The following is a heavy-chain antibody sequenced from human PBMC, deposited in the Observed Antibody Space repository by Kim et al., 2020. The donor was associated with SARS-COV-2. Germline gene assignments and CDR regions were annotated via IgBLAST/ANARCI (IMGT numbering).Heavy chain of an antibody. J-gene: IGHJ4*02. CDR2: IKSKTDGGTT. D-gene: IGHD3-22*01. CDR3: TTDETIGYYDSSGYYHLDY. V-gene: IGHV3-15*01. CDR1: GFTFSNAW. Sequence: GGSLRLSCAASGFTFSNAWMSWVRQAPGKGLEWVGRIKSKTDGGTTDYAAPVKGRFTISRDDSKNTLYLQMNSLKTEDTAVYYCTTDETIGYYDSSGYYHLDYWGQGTLVTVSS.